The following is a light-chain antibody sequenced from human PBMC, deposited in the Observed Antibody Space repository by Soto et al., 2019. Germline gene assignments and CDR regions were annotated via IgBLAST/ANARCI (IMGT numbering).Light chain of an antibody. CDR1: SSDVGSYNL. CDR3: CSYAGSVV. CDR2: EGS. Sequence: QSVLTQPASVSGSPGQSITISCTGTSSDVGSYNLVSWYQQHPGKAPKLMIYEGSKRPSGVSNRFSGSKSGNTASLTISRLQAEDEADYYCCSYAGSVVFGGGTQLTVL. J-gene: IGLJ2*01. V-gene: IGLV2-23*01.